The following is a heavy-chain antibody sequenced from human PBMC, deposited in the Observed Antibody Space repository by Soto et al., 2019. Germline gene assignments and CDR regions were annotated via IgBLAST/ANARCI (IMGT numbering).Heavy chain of an antibody. J-gene: IGHJ4*02. Sequence: SGPTLVNPTQTLTPTCTFSGFSLSTRDVGVGWIRQPPGEALEWLGVVYWDDSKTYSPSLESRLTITKDTSKNQVVLRMTKMDPVDTATYYCAHCRGGVASFWGQGTLVTVSS. V-gene: IGHV2-5*02. CDR2: VYWDDSK. CDR3: AHCRGGVASF. CDR1: GFSLSTRDVG. D-gene: IGHD2-2*01.